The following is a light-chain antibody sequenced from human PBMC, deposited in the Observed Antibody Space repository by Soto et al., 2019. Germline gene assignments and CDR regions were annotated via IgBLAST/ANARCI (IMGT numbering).Light chain of an antibody. CDR3: QSYDNSLRGSL. Sequence: QLVLTQPPSVSGAPGQRVTISCTGSSSNIGAGYEAHWYQQLPGTAPKLLIYANNKRPSGVPDRFSGSTSGTSASLAITGLQAEDEADYYCQSYDNSLRGSLFGGGTKLTVL. CDR1: SSNIGAGYE. CDR2: ANN. V-gene: IGLV1-40*01. J-gene: IGLJ2*01.